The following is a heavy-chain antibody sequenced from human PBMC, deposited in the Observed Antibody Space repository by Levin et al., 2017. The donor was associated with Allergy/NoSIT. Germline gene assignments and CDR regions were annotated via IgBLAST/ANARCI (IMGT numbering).Heavy chain of an antibody. CDR2: ISYDGSNK. CDR3: ARGRGGFDLKYYYYGMDV. CDR1: GFTFSSYA. D-gene: IGHD3-10*01. J-gene: IGHJ6*02. V-gene: IGHV3-30*04. Sequence: GGSLRLSCAASGFTFSSYAMHWVRQAPGKGLEWVAVISYDGSNKYYADSVKGRFTISRDNSKNTLYLQMNSLRAEDTAVYYCARGRGGFDLKYYYYGMDVWGQGTTVTVSS.